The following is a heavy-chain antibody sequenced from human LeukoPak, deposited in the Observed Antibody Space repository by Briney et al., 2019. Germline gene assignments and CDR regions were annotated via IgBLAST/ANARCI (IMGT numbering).Heavy chain of an antibody. V-gene: IGHV3-74*01. CDR2: INSDGSST. CDR3: AKDRGITIFGVVIEAFDI. CDR1: GFTFSSYW. D-gene: IGHD3-3*01. Sequence: PGGSLRLSCAASGFTFSSYWMHWVRQAPGKGLVWVSRINSDGSSTSYADPVKGRFTISRDNAKNTLYLQMNSLRAEDTAVYYCAKDRGITIFGVVIEAFDIWGQGTMATVSS. J-gene: IGHJ3*02.